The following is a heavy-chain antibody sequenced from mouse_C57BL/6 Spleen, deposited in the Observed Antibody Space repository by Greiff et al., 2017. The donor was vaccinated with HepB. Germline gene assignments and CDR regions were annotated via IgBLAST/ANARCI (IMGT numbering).Heavy chain of an antibody. D-gene: IGHD1-1*01. Sequence: QVQLQQSGAELVRPGASVTLSCKASGYTFTDYEMHWVKQTPVHGLEWIGAIDPETGGTAYNQKFKGKAILTADKSSSTAYMELRSLTSEDSAVYYCTRRRDYYGSYWYFCVWGTGATVTVAS. CDR1: GYTFTDYE. V-gene: IGHV1-15*01. CDR3: TRRRDYYGSYWYFCV. CDR2: IDPETGGT. J-gene: IGHJ1*03.